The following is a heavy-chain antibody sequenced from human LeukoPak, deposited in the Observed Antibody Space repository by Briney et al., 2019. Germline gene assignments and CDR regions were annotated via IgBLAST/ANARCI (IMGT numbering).Heavy chain of an antibody. CDR3: ARVLVSAALGFDP. J-gene: IGHJ5*02. D-gene: IGHD2-8*02. V-gene: IGHV3-23*01. CDR2: ISDSGGST. CDR1: GFTFSSYA. Sequence: GGSLRLSCAASGFTFSSYAMSWVRQAPGKGLEWVSAISDSGGSTSYAQKFQGRVTMARDMSTSTVYMELSSLRSEDTAVYYCARVLVSAALGFDPWGQGTLVTVSS.